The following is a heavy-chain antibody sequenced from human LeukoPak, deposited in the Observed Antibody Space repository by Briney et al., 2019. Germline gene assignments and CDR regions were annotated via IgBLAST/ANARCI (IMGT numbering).Heavy chain of an antibody. D-gene: IGHD3-22*01. J-gene: IGHJ4*02. V-gene: IGHV4-59*01. CDR2: VYSSGSS. CDR1: GDSTSSYY. Sequence: PSETLSLTCTVSGDSTSSYYWSWIRQPPGEGLEWIGYVYSSGSSTYNPSIKSRVTIPVDTSKYQFSLKLSSVTAADTAVYYCARVRGSGGHYYPFDYWGQGTLVTVSS. CDR3: ARVRGSGGHYYPFDY.